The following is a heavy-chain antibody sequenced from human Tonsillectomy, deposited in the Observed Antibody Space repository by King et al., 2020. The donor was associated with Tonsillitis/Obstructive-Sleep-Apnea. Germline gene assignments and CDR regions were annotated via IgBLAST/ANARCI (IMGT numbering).Heavy chain of an antibody. CDR1: GFTFSSYA. Sequence: VQLVESGGGLVQPGGSLRLSCAASGFTFSSYAMSWVRQAPGKGLEWVSAISGSGGSTYYADSVKGRFTISRDNSKNTLYLQMNSLRAEDTAVYYCARWGGDYAAVAFMEDAFDIWGQGTMVTVSS. D-gene: IGHD4-17*01. J-gene: IGHJ3*02. V-gene: IGHV3-23*04. CDR2: ISGSGGST. CDR3: ARWGGDYAAVAFMEDAFDI.